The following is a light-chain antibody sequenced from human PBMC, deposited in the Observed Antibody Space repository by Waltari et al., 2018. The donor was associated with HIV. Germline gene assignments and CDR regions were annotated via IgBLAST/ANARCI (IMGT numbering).Light chain of an antibody. CDR1: QDISNY. J-gene: IGKJ2*01. CDR3: QQYDNLPYT. Sequence: DIQITQSPSSLSESVGDRVTITCQASQDISNYLNWYQQKPGKAPKLLIYDASNLETGVPSRFSGSGSGTDFTFTISSLQPEDIATYYCQQYDNLPYTFGQGTKLEIK. CDR2: DAS. V-gene: IGKV1-33*01.